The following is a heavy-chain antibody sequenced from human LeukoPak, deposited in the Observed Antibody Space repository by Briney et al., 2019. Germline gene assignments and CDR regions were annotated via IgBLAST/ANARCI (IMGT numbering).Heavy chain of an antibody. Sequence: GGSLRHSCAASGFTFSSYGMNWVRQAPGKGLEWVSSISSSSSYIYYADSVKGRFTISRDNAKNSLYLQMNSLRAEDTAVYYCARDQRSGYNWSDESDGMDVWGQGTTVTASS. CDR1: GFTFSSYG. J-gene: IGHJ6*02. CDR3: ARDQRSGYNWSDESDGMDV. V-gene: IGHV3-21*01. CDR2: ISSSSSYI. D-gene: IGHD5-24*01.